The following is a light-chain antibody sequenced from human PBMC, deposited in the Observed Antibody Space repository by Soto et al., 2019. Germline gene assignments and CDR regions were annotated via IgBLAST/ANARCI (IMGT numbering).Light chain of an antibody. CDR3: SSYTSSSTWV. CDR2: EVS. Sequence: QSALTQPASVSGSPGQSITISCTGTSSDVGVYNYVSWYQQHPDKAPKLMSYEVSNRPSGVSNRFSGSKSGNTASLTISGLQAEDEADYYCSSYTSSSTWVFGGGTKLTVL. J-gene: IGLJ3*02. V-gene: IGLV2-14*01. CDR1: SSDVGVYNY.